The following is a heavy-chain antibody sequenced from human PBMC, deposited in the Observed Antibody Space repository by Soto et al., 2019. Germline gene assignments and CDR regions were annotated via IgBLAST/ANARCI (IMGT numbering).Heavy chain of an antibody. D-gene: IGHD1-26*01. J-gene: IGHJ4*02. CDR1: GFTFSSYS. V-gene: IGHV3-48*01. Sequence: EVQLVESGGGLVQPGGSLRLSCAASGFTFSSYSMNWVRQAPGKGLEWVSYISSSSSTIYYADSVKGRFTISRDNAKNALYLQMNRLRAEDTAVYYCANDLSCELRQSFGYWGQGTLVTVSS. CDR3: ANDLSCELRQSFGY. CDR2: ISSSSSTI.